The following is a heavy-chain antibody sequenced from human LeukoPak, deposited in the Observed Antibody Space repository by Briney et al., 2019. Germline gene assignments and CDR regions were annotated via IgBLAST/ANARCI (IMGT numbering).Heavy chain of an antibody. Sequence: PGGSLRLSCAASGFTFSSYSMNWVRQAPGKGLEWVSSISSSSSYIYYADSVKGRFTISRDNAKNSLYLQMNSLRAEDTAVYYCARLTGAARPFDYWGQGTLVTVSS. CDR3: ARLTGAARPFDY. CDR2: ISSSSSYI. D-gene: IGHD6-6*01. V-gene: IGHV3-21*01. J-gene: IGHJ4*02. CDR1: GFTFSSYS.